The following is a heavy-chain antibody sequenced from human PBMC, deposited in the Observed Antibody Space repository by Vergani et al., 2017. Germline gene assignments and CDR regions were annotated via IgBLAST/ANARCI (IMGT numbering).Heavy chain of an antibody. D-gene: IGHD5-12*01. CDR3: TKGSRGYTGYFFDY. J-gene: IGHJ4*02. CDR1: GFTFTSYA. Sequence: EVRLLESGGGLVQPGGSLRLSCVGSGFTFTSYAMNWVRQAPGKGLEWVSIISDNGGTTYYADSVKGRFIISRDNSKNTLHLQMNSLRADDTAVYYCTKGSRGYTGYFFDYWGQGTLATVSS. V-gene: IGHV3-23*01. CDR2: ISDNGGTT.